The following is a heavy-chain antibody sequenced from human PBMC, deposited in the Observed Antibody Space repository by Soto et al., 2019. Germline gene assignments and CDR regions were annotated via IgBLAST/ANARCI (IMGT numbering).Heavy chain of an antibody. J-gene: IGHJ5*02. CDR1: GDSITSGGYY. CDR2: IYYSGVT. CDR3: ARDLRGLGSGRFDP. D-gene: IGHD1-26*01. Sequence: QVQLQESGPGLVKPSQTLSLTCTVSGDSITSGGYYWTWIRQYPGKGLEYIGCIYYSGVTYYNPSLKRRVTISVDTSTNQFSLKLSSVTAADTALYYCARDLRGLGSGRFDPWGPGTLVTVSS. V-gene: IGHV4-31*03.